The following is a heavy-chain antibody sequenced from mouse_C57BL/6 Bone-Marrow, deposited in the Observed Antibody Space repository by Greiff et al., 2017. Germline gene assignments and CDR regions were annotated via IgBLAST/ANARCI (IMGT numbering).Heavy chain of an antibody. CDR2: IDPSDSYT. J-gene: IGHJ1*03. D-gene: IGHD1-1*01. Sequence: QVQLQQPGAELVMPGASVKLSCKASGYTFTSYWMHWVKQRPGQGLEWIGEIDPSDSYTNYNQKFQGKSTLTVDKASSTAYMQLSSLTSEDSAVYYCARRPYGSSYAQDVWGTGTTVTVSS. CDR3: ARRPYGSSYAQDV. CDR1: GYTFTSYW. V-gene: IGHV1-69*01.